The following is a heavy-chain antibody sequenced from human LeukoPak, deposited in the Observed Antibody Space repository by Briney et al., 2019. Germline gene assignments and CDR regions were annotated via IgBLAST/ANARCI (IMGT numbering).Heavy chain of an antibody. CDR1: GGSISSGDYY. CDR3: AGYVLLWFGELLNDAFDI. CDR2: IYYSGST. V-gene: IGHV4-30-4*01. Sequence: PSQTLSLTCTVSGGSISSGDYYWSWIRQPPGKGLEWIGYIYYSGSTYYNPSLKSRVTISVDTSKNQFSLKLSSVTAADTAVYYCAGYVLLWFGELLNDAFDIWGQGTMVTVSS. J-gene: IGHJ3*02. D-gene: IGHD3-10*01.